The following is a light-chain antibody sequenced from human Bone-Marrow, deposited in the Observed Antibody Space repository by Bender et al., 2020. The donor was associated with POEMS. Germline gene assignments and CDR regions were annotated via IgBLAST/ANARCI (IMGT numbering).Light chain of an antibody. J-gene: IGLJ3*02. Sequence: QSVLTQPPSASETPGQTVTISCSGSSFNIGSNYVSWYQQHPGKAPKLMIYEVSKRPSGVPDRFSASKSGNTASLTVSGIQGEDEADYYCQSYDNSLGGWVFGGGTKLTVL. CDR1: SFNIGSNY. CDR3: QSYDNSLGGWV. CDR2: EVS. V-gene: IGLV2-8*01.